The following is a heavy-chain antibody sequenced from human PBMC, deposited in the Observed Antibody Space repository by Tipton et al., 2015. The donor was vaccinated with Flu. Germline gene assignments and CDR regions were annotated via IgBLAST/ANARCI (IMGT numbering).Heavy chain of an antibody. CDR2: INPNNGGT. V-gene: IGHV1-2*06. CDR3: ARQGSGSSLGP. Sequence: QLVQSGAEVRNSGASVKVSCKTSGYTFTGYFMHWVRQAPGQGLEWMGRINPNNGGTNYAQKFQGRVTMTRDTSFSTAYMELSSLRSDDTAMYYCARQGSGSSLGPWGQGALVTVSS. J-gene: IGHJ5*02. D-gene: IGHD3-10*01. CDR1: GYTFTGYF.